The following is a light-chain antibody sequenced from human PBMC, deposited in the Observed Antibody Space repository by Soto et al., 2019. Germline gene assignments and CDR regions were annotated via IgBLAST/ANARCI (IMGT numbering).Light chain of an antibody. J-gene: IGKJ2*01. CDR2: GAS. V-gene: IGKV1-27*01. CDR3: QQYGSSPPYT. Sequence: DIPMTQSPSSLSASVGDRVTITCRASQGINIYLAWYQQAAGKVPKHLIYGASKLQSGVPSRFRGGGSGTNFTLTISRLEPEDSAVYYCQQYGSSPPYTFGQGTKLEIK. CDR1: QGINIY.